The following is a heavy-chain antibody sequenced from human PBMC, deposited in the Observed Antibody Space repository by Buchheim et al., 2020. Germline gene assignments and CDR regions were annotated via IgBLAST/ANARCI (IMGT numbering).Heavy chain of an antibody. D-gene: IGHD6-6*01. CDR3: AKDGYSSSSGRGYFDY. CDR1: GFTFSSYG. CDR2: ISYDGSNK. J-gene: IGHJ4*02. Sequence: QVQLVESGGGVVQPGRSLRLSCAASGFTFSSYGTHWVRQAPGKGLEWVAVISYDGSNKYYADSVKGRFTISRDNSKNTLYLQMNSLRAEDTAVYYCAKDGYSSSSGRGYFDYWGQGTL. V-gene: IGHV3-30*18.